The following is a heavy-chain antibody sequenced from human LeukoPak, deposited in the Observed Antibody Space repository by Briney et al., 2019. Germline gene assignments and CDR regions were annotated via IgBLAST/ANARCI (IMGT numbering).Heavy chain of an antibody. CDR3: AKRAGQQLTYWYIDL. Sequence: GGSLRLSCAASGFTCNNYAMSWVRQAPGKGLECVSTISNSYNTYYADSVKGRFTISRDNSKNMLYLQMDSLRADDTAIYYCAKRAGQQLTYWYIDLWGRGTLVSVSS. CDR2: ISNSYNT. J-gene: IGHJ2*01. CDR1: GFTCNNYA. V-gene: IGHV3-23*01. D-gene: IGHD6-13*01.